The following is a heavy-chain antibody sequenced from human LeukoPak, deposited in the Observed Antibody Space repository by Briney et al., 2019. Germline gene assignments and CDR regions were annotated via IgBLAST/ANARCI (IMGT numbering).Heavy chain of an antibody. V-gene: IGHV3-23*01. J-gene: IGHJ4*02. CDR3: ATFGVVMDQGYEYDY. D-gene: IGHD3-3*01. CDR1: GFTFSSYA. Sequence: PGGSLRLSCAASGFTFSSYAMSWVRQAPGKGLEWVSAISGSGGSTYYADSVKGRFTISRDNSKNTLYLQMNSLRAEDTAVYYCATFGVVMDQGYEYDYWGQGTLVTVSS. CDR2: ISGSGGST.